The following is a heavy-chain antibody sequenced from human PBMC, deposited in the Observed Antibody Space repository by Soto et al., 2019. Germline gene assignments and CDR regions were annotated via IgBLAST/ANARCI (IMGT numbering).Heavy chain of an antibody. CDR2: IIPISGTA. CDR3: ARSQGSSTRLEIYYYYYGMDV. J-gene: IGHJ6*02. CDR1: GGTFSSYA. D-gene: IGHD2-2*01. Sequence: QVQLVQSGAEVKKPGSSVKVSCKASGGTFSSYAISWVRQAPGQGLEWMGGIIPISGTANYAQKFQGRVTTAAEESTSTDYMELSRRRAEDTAVYCCARSQGSSTRLEIYYYYYGMDVWGQGTTVTVSS. V-gene: IGHV1-69*01.